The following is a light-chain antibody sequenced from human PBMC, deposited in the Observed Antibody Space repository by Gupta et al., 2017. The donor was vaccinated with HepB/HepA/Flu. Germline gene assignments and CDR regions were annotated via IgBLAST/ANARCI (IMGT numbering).Light chain of an antibody. V-gene: IGLV1-51*01. CDR1: SPNTANNY. CDR3: ETWDTALSADV. Sequence: QSALSLPPSVSAAPGLKVTIPCPGISPNTANNYVSWYQQLPGTAPKLLIYDNNNPPSGTPDRFSGSKSGTSATLGIPGLQTGDEADYYCETWDTALSADVLGSGTKLTVL. CDR2: DNN. J-gene: IGLJ1*01.